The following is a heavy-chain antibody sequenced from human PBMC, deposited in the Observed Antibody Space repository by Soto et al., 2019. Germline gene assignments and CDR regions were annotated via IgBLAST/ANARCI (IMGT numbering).Heavy chain of an antibody. CDR3: ARDFRSGVVRGVRGIFDY. V-gene: IGHV3-21*01. CDR1: GFTFSSYS. CDR2: ISSSSSYI. D-gene: IGHD3-10*01. J-gene: IGHJ4*02. Sequence: GGSLRLSCAASGFTFSSYSMNWVRQAPGKGLEWVSSISSSSSYIYYADSVKGRFTISRDNAKNSLYLQMNSLRAEDTAVYYCARDFRSGVVRGVRGIFDYWGQGTLVTVSS.